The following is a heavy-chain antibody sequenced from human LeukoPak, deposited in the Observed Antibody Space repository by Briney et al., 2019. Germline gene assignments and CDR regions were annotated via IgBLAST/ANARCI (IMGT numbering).Heavy chain of an antibody. D-gene: IGHD3-9*01. CDR2: ISSSTPYI. CDR1: GFTFSSYA. V-gene: IGHV3-21*01. J-gene: IGHJ4*02. Sequence: PGGSLRLSCEASGFTFSSYAMNWVRQAPGKGLEWVSSISSSTPYIYYADSVKGRFTISRDNAKNSLYLQMNSLRAEDTAVYYCARDYDILTGSLDYWGQGTLVTVSS. CDR3: ARDYDILTGSLDY.